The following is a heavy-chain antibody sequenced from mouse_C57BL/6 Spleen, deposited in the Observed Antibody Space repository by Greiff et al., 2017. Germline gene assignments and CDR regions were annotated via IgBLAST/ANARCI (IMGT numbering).Heavy chain of an antibody. D-gene: IGHD4-1*01. J-gene: IGHJ2*01. CDR3: TRGSGWEGYYLDY. CDR2: IDPDTGGT. V-gene: IGHV1-15*01. Sequence: QVQLQQPGAELVRPGASVTLSCKASGYTFTDYEMHWVKQTPGHGLEWIGAIDPDTGGTAYNQKFKGKATLTVDKSSSTAYMELRSLTSEDSAVXCCTRGSGWEGYYLDYWGQGTTLTVSS. CDR1: GYTFTDYE.